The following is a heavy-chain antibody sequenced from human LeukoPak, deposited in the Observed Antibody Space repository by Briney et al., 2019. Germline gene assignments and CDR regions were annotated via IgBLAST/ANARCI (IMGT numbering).Heavy chain of an antibody. J-gene: IGHJ4*02. CDR3: AGVWLQNSMDY. D-gene: IGHD5-24*01. Sequence: GGSLRLSCAASGFTFSSYWMSCVRQAPGKGLEWVANIKQDGSEKYYVDSVKGRFTISRDNAKNSQYLQMNSLRAEDTAVYYCAGVWLQNSMDYWGQGTLVTVSS. CDR2: IKQDGSEK. V-gene: IGHV3-7*01. CDR1: GFTFSSYW.